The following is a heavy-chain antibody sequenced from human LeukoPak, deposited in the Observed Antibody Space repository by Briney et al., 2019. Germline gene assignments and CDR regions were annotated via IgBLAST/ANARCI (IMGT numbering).Heavy chain of an antibody. CDR2: ISGSGGST. V-gene: IGHV3-23*01. Sequence: GESVRLSCAASGFTVRSNYMTWVRQAPGKGLEWVSVISGSGGSTYYANSVKGRFTISRDNSKNTLYLQMNSLRAEDTAVYYCAKDYLDIVVVPAALDAFDIWGQGTMVTVSS. J-gene: IGHJ3*02. D-gene: IGHD2-2*03. CDR1: GFTVRSNY. CDR3: AKDYLDIVVVPAALDAFDI.